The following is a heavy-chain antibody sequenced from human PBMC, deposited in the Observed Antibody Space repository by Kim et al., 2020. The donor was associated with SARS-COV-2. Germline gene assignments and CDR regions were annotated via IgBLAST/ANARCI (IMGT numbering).Heavy chain of an antibody. V-gene: IGHV4-4*07. D-gene: IGHD3-10*01. Sequence: SETLSLTCTVSGGSISSYYWSWIRQPAGKGLEWIGRIYTSGSTNYNPSLKSRVTMSVDTSKNQFSLKLSSETAADTAVYYCARKRFEDYYYYYGMDVWGQGTTVTVSS. CDR2: IYTSGST. CDR1: GGSISSYY. J-gene: IGHJ6*02. CDR3: ARKRFEDYYYYYGMDV.